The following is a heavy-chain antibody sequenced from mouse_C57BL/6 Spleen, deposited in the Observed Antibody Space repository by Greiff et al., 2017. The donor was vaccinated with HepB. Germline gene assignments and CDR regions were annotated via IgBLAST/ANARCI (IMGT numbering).Heavy chain of an antibody. CDR2: IWSGGST. V-gene: IGHV2-4*01. CDR1: GFSLTSYG. CDR3: AKEEGIYYGYDGYWYFDV. Sequence: VQLQQSGPGLVQPSQSLSITCTVSGFSLTSYGVHWVRQPPGKGLEWLGVIWSGGSTDYNAAFISRLSISKDNSKSQVFFKMNSLQADDTAIYYCAKEEGIYYGYDGYWYFDVWGTGTTVTVSS. D-gene: IGHD2-2*01. J-gene: IGHJ1*03.